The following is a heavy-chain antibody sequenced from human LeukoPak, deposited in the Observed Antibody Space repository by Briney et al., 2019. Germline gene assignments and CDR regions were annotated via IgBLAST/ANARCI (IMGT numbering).Heavy chain of an antibody. D-gene: IGHD5-18*01. CDR1: GFTFSSYA. J-gene: IGHJ5*02. V-gene: IGHV3-64D*09. CDR2: ISSNGGST. Sequence: PGGSLRLSCSASGFTFSSYAMHWVRQAPGKGLEYVSAISSNGGSTYYADSVKGRFTISRDNSKNTLYLQMSSLRAEDTAVYYYVKVDTAMVTGEDWFDPWGQGTLVTVSS. CDR3: VKVDTAMVTGEDWFDP.